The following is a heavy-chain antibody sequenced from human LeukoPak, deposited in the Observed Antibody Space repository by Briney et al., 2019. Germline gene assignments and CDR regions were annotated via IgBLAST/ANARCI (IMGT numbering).Heavy chain of an antibody. D-gene: IGHD3-10*01. Sequence: PGGSLRLSCAASGFTFSDYSMNWVRQAPGKGLEWVSSISSSSSYIYYADSVKGRFTISRDNAKNSLYLQMNSLRAEDTAVYYCASLARTMVRGVTAGDYWGQGTLVTVSS. CDR2: ISSSSSYI. CDR1: GFTFSDYS. J-gene: IGHJ4*02. V-gene: IGHV3-21*01. CDR3: ASLARTMVRGVTAGDY.